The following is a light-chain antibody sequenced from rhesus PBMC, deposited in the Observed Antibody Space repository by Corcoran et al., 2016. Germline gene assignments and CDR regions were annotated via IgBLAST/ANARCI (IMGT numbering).Light chain of an antibody. J-gene: IGKJ1*01. CDR1: QSLVHSNGNTY. CDR2: KGS. V-gene: IGKV2-65*01. CDR3: MRYTHIPRR. Sequence: DVVMTQSPLALPITLGQPASIPCRSSQSLVHSNGNTYLSWFQQKTGQPPRLRIYKGSNWYSGVPDRFSGNGAGTDFTLKIGGVEAEDVGVYYCMRYTHIPRRFGQRTKVVIK.